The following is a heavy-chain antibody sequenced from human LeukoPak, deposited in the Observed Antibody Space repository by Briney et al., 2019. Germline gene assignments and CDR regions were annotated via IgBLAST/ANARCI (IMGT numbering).Heavy chain of an antibody. V-gene: IGHV4-34*01. D-gene: IGHD6-13*01. J-gene: IGHJ4*02. CDR3: GRVGAAAATADAY. CDR1: GDSFSRHY. CDR2: INHTGST. Sequence: SETLSLTCIVSGDSFSRHYWSWIRQPPGKGLEWIGEINHTGSTNYNPSLKSRVTISVDTSKNQFSLKLSTMTAADTAVYFCGRVGAAAATADAYCGQGTLVTVSS.